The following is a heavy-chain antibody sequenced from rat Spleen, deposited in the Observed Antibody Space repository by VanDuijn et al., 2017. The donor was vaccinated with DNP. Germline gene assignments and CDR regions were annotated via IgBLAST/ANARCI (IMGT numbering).Heavy chain of an antibody. CDR3: ARESTSIYWYFDF. CDR1: GFSFRDYD. D-gene: IGHD3-1*01. CDR2: MSPSGSRT. V-gene: IGHV5-20*01. Sequence: EVQLVESGGGLVQPGRSLKLSCVASGFSFRDYDMAWVRQAPSKGLEWVACMSPSGSRTYYADSVKGRLTISRDDAKSGLYLQMNTLKSVDTATYYCARESTSIYWYFDFWGPGTMVTVSS. J-gene: IGHJ1*01.